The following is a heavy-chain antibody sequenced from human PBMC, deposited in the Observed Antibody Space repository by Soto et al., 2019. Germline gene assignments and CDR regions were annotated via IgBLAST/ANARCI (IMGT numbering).Heavy chain of an antibody. CDR2: ISSSSSTI. D-gene: IGHD3-9*01. J-gene: IGHJ6*02. CDR3: ARDLRYYDILTGHSYGMDV. Sequence: EVQLVESGGGLVQPGGSLRLSCAASGFTFSSYSMNWVRQAPGKGLEWVSYISSSSSTIYYADSVKGRFTISRDNAKNSLYLQMNSLRAEDTAVYYCARDLRYYDILTGHSYGMDVWGQGTTVTVSS. CDR1: GFTFSSYS. V-gene: IGHV3-48*01.